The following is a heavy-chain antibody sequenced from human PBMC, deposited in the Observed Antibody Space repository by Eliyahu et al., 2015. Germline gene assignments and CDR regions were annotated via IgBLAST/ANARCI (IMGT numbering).Heavy chain of an antibody. Sequence: EVQLVESGGGLVQPGRSLRLSCXASGFTFDDYAMHWVRQAPGKGLEWVSGISWNSGSIGYADSVKGRFTISRDNAKNSLYLQMNSLRAEDTALYYCAKDIAARPMYYFDYWGQGTLVTVSS. V-gene: IGHV3-9*01. CDR1: GFTFDDYA. D-gene: IGHD6-6*01. J-gene: IGHJ4*02. CDR3: AKDIAARPMYYFDY. CDR2: ISWNSGSI.